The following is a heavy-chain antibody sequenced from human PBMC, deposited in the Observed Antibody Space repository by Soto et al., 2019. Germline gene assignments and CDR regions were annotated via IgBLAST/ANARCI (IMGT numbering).Heavy chain of an antibody. V-gene: IGHV3-48*01. Sequence: PGGSLRLSCAASGLTFSSYSMNWVRQAPGKGLEWVSYISSSSSTIYYADSVKGRFTISRDDAKNSLYLQMNSLRAEDTAVYYCARDSTIAAAAAGTYYYYYYYMDVWGKGTTVTVSS. CDR3: ARDSTIAAAAAGTYYYYYYYMDV. D-gene: IGHD6-13*01. J-gene: IGHJ6*03. CDR2: ISSSSSTI. CDR1: GLTFSSYS.